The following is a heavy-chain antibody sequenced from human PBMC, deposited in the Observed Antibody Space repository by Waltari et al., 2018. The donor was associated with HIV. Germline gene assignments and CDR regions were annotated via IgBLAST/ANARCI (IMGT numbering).Heavy chain of an antibody. D-gene: IGHD6-13*01. Sequence: EVQVLESGGALVQPGGSLRLSCAASGFTFSNYGMSWVRQAPGEGLDVVSTISGSGGSTYYPDSVKGRFTVSRDNSKNTLYLQMNSLRAEDTAVYFCVKEHQYSHSWYSYYGMDVWGQGTTVTVSS. V-gene: IGHV3-23*01. CDR2: ISGSGGST. CDR3: VKEHQYSHSWYSYYGMDV. J-gene: IGHJ6*02. CDR1: GFTFSNYG.